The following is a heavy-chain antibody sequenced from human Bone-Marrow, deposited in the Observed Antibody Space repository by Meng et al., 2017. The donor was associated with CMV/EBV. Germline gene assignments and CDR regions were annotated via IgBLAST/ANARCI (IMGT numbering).Heavy chain of an antibody. V-gene: IGHV4-4*07. CDR3: ARAMVRGVQRYFDY. CDR2: IYTSGST. Sequence: QVYVRAAGPGLVKPSCALSYTCTVSGGSISSYYWSWHRQPAGKGLEWIWRIYTSGSTNYNPSLQSRVTMSVDTSKNQFSLKLSSVTAADTAVYYCARAMVRGVQRYFDYWGQGTLVTVSS. J-gene: IGHJ4*02. CDR1: GGSISSYY. D-gene: IGHD3-10*01.